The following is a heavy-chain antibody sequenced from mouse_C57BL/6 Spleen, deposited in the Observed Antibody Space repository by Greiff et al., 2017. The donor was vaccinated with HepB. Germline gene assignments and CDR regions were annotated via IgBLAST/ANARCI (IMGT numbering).Heavy chain of an antibody. CDR3: ARAEDWFAY. CDR2: ISSGGSYT. Sequence: EVQRVESGGDLVKPGGSLKLSCAASGFTFSSYGMSWVRQTPDKRLEWVATISSGGSYTYYPDSVKGRFTISRDNAKNTLYLQMSSLKSEDTAMYYCARAEDWFAYWGQGTLVTVSA. V-gene: IGHV5-6*01. J-gene: IGHJ3*01. CDR1: GFTFSSYG.